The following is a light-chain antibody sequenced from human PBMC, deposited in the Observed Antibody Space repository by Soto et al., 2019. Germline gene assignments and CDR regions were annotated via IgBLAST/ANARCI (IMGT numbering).Light chain of an antibody. CDR3: QAWDSSTVV. CDR2: QDN. J-gene: IGLJ2*01. CDR1: KLGNKY. Sequence: SYELTQPPSVSVSPGQTASITCSGDKLGNKYVCWYQQRPGQSPVLVIYQDNKRPSGIPERFSGSNSGNTATLTISGTQAMDEADYYCQAWDSSTVVFGGGTKVTVL. V-gene: IGLV3-1*01.